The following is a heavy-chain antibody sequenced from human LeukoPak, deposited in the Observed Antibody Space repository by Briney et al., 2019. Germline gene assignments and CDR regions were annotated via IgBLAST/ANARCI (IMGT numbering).Heavy chain of an antibody. J-gene: IGHJ4*02. D-gene: IGHD5-18*01. CDR1: RFTFSSYA. CDR2: ISGSGGST. Sequence: GGSLRLSCAASRFTFSSYAMSWVRQAPGKGLEWVSAISGSGGSTYYADSVKGRFTISRDNSKNTLYLQMNSLRAEDTAVYYCAKGGTGYSYGFGYWGQGTLVTVSS. V-gene: IGHV3-23*01. CDR3: AKGGTGYSYGFGY.